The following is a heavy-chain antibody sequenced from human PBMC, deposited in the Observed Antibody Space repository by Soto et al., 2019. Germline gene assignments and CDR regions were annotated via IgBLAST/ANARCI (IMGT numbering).Heavy chain of an antibody. CDR2: ISAYNGNT. V-gene: IGHV1-18*01. CDR3: ARMPYIVVVPAAMSGNWFDP. CDR1: GYTFTSYG. Sequence: QVQLVQSGAEVKKPGASVKVSCKASGYTFTSYGISWVRQAPGQGLEWMGWISAYNGNTNYAQKLQGRVTMTTDTPTSTAYMELRSLRSDDTAVYYCARMPYIVVVPAAMSGNWFDPWGQGTLVTVSS. J-gene: IGHJ5*02. D-gene: IGHD2-2*01.